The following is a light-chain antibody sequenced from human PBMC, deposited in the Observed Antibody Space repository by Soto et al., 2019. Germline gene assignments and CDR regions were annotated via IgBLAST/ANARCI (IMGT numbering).Light chain of an antibody. CDR1: QSISSY. V-gene: IGKV1-39*01. J-gene: IGKJ2*01. CDR2: AAS. Sequence: DIQITQSPSSLSASVGDSVTITCRASQSISSYLNWYQQKPGKAPKLLIYAASSLQSGVPSRFSGSGSGTDFTLTISSLQPEDVATYYCQHSYSTPPYTFGQGTKLEIK. CDR3: QHSYSTPPYT.